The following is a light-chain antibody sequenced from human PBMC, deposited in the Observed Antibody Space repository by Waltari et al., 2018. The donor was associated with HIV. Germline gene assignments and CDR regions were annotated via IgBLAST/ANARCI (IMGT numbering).Light chain of an antibody. J-gene: IGLJ3*02. Sequence: SVLTQPPSASGTTGQRVTIPCSGSSSNIGSNPVNWYQQLPGTAPKLLMYSNKQRPSGVPDRFSGSKSGTSASLVISGLQSEDEGDYYCAAWDDSLKGVFGGGTKLTVL. CDR2: SNK. CDR1: SSNIGSNP. V-gene: IGLV1-44*01. CDR3: AAWDDSLKGV.